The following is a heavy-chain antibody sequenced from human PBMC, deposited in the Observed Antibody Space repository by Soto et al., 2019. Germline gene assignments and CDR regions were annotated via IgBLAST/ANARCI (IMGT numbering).Heavy chain of an antibody. CDR1: GGSISSYY. D-gene: IGHD3-3*01. CDR3: ARLETLTIFGVAPGGFDP. Sequence: SSETLSLTCTVSGGSISSYYWSWIRQPPGKGLEWIGYIYYSGSTNYNPSLKSRVTISVDTSKNQFSLKLSSVTAADTAVYYCARLETLTIFGVAPGGFDPWGQGTLVTVSS. V-gene: IGHV4-59*08. CDR2: IYYSGST. J-gene: IGHJ5*02.